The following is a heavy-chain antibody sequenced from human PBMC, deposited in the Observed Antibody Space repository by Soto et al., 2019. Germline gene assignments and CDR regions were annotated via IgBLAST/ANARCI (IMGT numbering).Heavy chain of an antibody. CDR3: AKDRSSGGPYYFDY. Sequence: EVQLLESGGGLVQPGGSLRLSCAASGFTFSSYAMSWVRQAPGKGLEWVSAISGSGGTTYYADSVKGRFTISRDKSKNKLYLQMNSLRAEDRAVYYCAKDRSSGGPYYFDYWGQGTLVTVSS. V-gene: IGHV3-23*01. D-gene: IGHD6-19*01. CDR2: ISGSGGTT. J-gene: IGHJ4*02. CDR1: GFTFSSYA.